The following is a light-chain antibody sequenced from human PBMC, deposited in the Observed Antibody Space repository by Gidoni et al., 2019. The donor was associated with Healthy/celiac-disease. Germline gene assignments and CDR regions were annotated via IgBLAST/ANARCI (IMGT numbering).Light chain of an antibody. CDR3: QENYRTPRT. CDR2: AAS. J-gene: IGKJ1*01. V-gene: IGKV1-39*01. CDR1: QSISTY. Sequence: DIEMTQTPSSLSASVGDRVTIACRASQSISTYLNWYQQKLGKAPKLLIYAASSLQSGVPSRFSGSGSGTDFTLTINNLQPEDFATYYCQENYRTPRTFGQGTKVEIK.